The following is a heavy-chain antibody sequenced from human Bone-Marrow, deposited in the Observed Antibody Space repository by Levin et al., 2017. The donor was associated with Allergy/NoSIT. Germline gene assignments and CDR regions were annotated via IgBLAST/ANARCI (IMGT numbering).Heavy chain of an antibody. CDR1: GFTFSDYW. V-gene: IGHV3-74*01. Sequence: PSETLSLTCAASGFTFSDYWMHWVRQAPGKGLVWVSRINPDGINTYYADSLKGRFTISRDNAENTLYLQVISLRAEDTAVYYCASDLIAGAGTTWGQGTLVTVSS. CDR2: INPDGINT. CDR3: ASDLIAGAGTT. J-gene: IGHJ5*02. D-gene: IGHD6-13*01.